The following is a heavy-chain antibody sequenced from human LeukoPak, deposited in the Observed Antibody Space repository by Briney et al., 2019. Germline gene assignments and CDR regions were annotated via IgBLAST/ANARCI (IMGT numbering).Heavy chain of an antibody. Sequence: GGSLSLSCAASGFVFSASYMSWVRQAPGKGLEWVATIKPDGSEKYHVDSVSGRFTISRDNTNDSLFLQMNSLRVDDTAVYYCVRGGTYWTVSWGQGTLVNVS. CDR3: VRGGTYWTVS. CDR2: IKPDGSEK. J-gene: IGHJ5*01. CDR1: GFVFSASY. V-gene: IGHV3-7*01.